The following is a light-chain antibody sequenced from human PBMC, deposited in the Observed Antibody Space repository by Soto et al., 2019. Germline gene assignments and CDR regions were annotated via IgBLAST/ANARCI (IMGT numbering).Light chain of an antibody. CDR1: SSDVGGYNY. V-gene: IGLV2-14*01. Sequence: QSVRTQPASVSGSPGQSITISCTGTSSDVGGYNYVSWSQQHPGKAPQLMIYEVSNRPSGVSNRFSGSKSGNTAPLTISGLQAEDEADYYCSSYTSSSTFVFGTGTKVTV. J-gene: IGLJ1*01. CDR3: SSYTSSSTFV. CDR2: EVS.